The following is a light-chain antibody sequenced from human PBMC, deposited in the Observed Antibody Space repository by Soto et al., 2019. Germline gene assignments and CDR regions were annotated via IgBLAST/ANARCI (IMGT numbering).Light chain of an antibody. Sequence: QSVLAQPASGCVSPGQSITISCTGTSSDVGGYNYVSWYQQHPGKAPKLMIYEVSNRPSGVSDRFSGSKSGNTASLTISGLQAEDEADYYCGSYTSSRIYVFGAGTKVTVL. CDR2: EVS. V-gene: IGLV2-14*01. J-gene: IGLJ1*01. CDR3: GSYTSSRIYV. CDR1: SSDVGGYNY.